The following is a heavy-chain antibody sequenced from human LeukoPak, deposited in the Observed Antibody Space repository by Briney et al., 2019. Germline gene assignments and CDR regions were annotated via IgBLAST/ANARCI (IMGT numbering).Heavy chain of an antibody. J-gene: IGHJ4*02. CDR1: GFTFSDYY. D-gene: IGHD5-18*01. V-gene: IGHV3-11*01. CDR3: AREDTAMEFDY. Sequence: GGSLRLSCAASGFTFSDYYMSWIRQAPGKGLEWVSYISSSGSTIYYADPVKGRFTISRDNAKNSLYLQMNSLRAEDTAVYYCAREDTAMEFDYWGQGTLVTVSS. CDR2: ISSSGSTI.